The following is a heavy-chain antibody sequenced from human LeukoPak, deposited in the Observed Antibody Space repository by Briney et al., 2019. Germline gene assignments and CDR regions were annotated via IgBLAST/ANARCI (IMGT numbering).Heavy chain of an antibody. CDR1: GDSVSSNSAT. D-gene: IGHD6-19*01. V-gene: IGHV6-1*01. J-gene: IGHJ5*02. CDR2: TYYRSKWYN. CDR3: ARVEAGKGWFDL. Sequence: SQTLSLTCALAGDSVSSNSATWNWIRQSPSRGLEWLGRTYYRSKWYNDYAVSVKSRITINPDTSKDQFSLHLNSVTPEDTAVYHCARVEAGKGWFDLWGQGTQVTVSS.